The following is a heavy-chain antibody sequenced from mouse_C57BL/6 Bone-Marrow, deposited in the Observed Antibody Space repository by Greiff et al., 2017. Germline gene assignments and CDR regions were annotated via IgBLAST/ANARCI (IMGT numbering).Heavy chain of an antibody. J-gene: IGHJ2*01. CDR1: GFNIKDDY. D-gene: IGHD1-1*01. Sequence: EVQLQQSGAELVRPGASVKLSCTASGFNIKDDYMHWVKQRPEQGLEWIGWIDPENGDTEYASKFQGKATITADTSSNTAYLQLSSLTSEDTAVYYCTSITTVVTGYFDYWGQGTTLTVSS. CDR2: IDPENGDT. V-gene: IGHV14-4*01. CDR3: TSITTVVTGYFDY.